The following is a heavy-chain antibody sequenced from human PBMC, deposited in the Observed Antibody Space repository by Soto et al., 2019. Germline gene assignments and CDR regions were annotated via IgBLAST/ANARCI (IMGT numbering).Heavy chain of an antibody. V-gene: IGHV4-34*01. CDR1: GGSFSGYY. D-gene: IGHD6-13*01. Sequence: SETLSLTCAVYGGSFSGYYWSWIRQPPGKGLEWIGEINHSGSTNYNPSHKSRVTISVDTSKNQFSLKLSSVTAADTAMYYCARVLESAAADSWGQGTLVTVSS. CDR3: ARVLESAAADS. J-gene: IGHJ5*02. CDR2: INHSGST.